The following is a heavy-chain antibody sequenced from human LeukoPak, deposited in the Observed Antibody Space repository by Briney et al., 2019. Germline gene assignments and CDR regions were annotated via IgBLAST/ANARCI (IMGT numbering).Heavy chain of an antibody. CDR2: MNPNSGNT. CDR1: GYTFTSYD. Sequence: ASVKVSCKASGYTFTSYDINWVRQATGQGLEWMGWMNPNSGNTGYAQKFQGRATMTRNTSISTAYMELSSLRSGDTAVYYCARGRGSDYYDSSGYGDWGQGTLVTVSS. V-gene: IGHV1-8*01. D-gene: IGHD3-22*01. J-gene: IGHJ4*02. CDR3: ARGRGSDYYDSSGYGD.